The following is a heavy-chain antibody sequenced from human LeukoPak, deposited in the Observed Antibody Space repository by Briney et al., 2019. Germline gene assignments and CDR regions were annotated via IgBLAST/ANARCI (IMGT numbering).Heavy chain of an antibody. J-gene: IGHJ4*02. CDR3: ARIQDIAAAASGSPLFDY. CDR1: GDSISSYY. D-gene: IGHD6-13*01. CDR2: IYYSGST. Sequence: PSETLSLTCTVSGDSISSYYWSWIRQPPGKRLELIGYIYYSGSTYYNPSLESRVTISVDTSKNQFSLKLSSVTAADTAIYYCARIQDIAAAASGSPLFDYWGQGTLVTVSS. V-gene: IGHV4-59*08.